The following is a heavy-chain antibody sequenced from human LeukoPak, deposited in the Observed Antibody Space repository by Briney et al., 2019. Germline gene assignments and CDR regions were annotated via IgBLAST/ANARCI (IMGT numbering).Heavy chain of an antibody. CDR1: GYSFTNYV. J-gene: IGHJ4*02. Sequence: ASVKVSCKASGYSFTNYVIYWVRQAPGQGLEWMGWTSSYNGNTNNAQNLQGRVTMTTDTSTSTAYMELRSLRSDDTAMYYCARGPSYPHYFDFWGQGTLVTVSS. D-gene: IGHD3-10*01. CDR2: TSSYNGNT. V-gene: IGHV1-18*01. CDR3: ARGPSYPHYFDF.